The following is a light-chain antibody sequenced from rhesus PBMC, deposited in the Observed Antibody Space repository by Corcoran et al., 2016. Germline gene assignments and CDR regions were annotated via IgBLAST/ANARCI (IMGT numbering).Light chain of an antibody. CDR2: KAS. J-gene: IGKJ4*01. CDR1: QDITNN. Sequence: DIQMTQSPSSLSASVGDTVTITCQASQDITNNLAWYQQKPGKAPKLLYYKASTLQSGVPSRFRGIGTGTDFTLTISSLKAEDFSTYYCQQHDSYPPTFGGGTKVEIK. CDR3: QQHDSYPPT. V-gene: IGKV1-25*01.